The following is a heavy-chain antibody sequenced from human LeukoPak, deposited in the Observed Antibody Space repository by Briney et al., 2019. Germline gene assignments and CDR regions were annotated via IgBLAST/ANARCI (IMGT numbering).Heavy chain of an antibody. CDR3: AKGLWVVRGVIGDAFDI. D-gene: IGHD3-10*01. J-gene: IGHJ3*02. V-gene: IGHV3-30*18. CDR2: ISYDGSNK. Sequence: QPGGSLRLSCAASGFTFSNYGMHCVRQAPGKGLEWVAVISYDGSNKYYADSVKGRFTIPRDNSKNTLYLQMNSLRAEDTALYYCAKGLWVVRGVIGDAFDIWGQGTMVTVSS. CDR1: GFTFSNYG.